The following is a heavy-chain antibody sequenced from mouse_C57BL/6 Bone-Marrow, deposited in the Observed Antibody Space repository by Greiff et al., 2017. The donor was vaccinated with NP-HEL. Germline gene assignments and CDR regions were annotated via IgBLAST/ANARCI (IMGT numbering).Heavy chain of an antibody. J-gene: IGHJ4*01. CDR3: ARYHYKDAMDY. D-gene: IGHD2-12*01. Sequence: ESGPGLVKPSQSLSLTCSVTGYSITSGYYWNWIRQFPGNKLEWMGYISYDGSNNYNPSLKNRISITRDTSKNQFFLKLNSVTTEDTATYYCARYHYKDAMDYWGQGISVTVSS. V-gene: IGHV3-6*01. CDR2: ISYDGSN. CDR1: GYSITSGYY.